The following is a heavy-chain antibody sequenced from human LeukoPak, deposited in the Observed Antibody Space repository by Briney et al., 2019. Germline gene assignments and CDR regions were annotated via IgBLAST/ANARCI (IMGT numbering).Heavy chain of an antibody. CDR3: ARGNNHYSGPFDY. CDR1: GGSISSHY. D-gene: IGHD2-15*01. V-gene: IGHV4-59*11. CDR2: IYYSGST. Sequence: ASETLSLTSTVSGGSISSHYWSWIRQPPGKGLEWIGYIYYSGSTNYNPSLKSRVTISVDTSKNHFSLKLSSVTAADTAVYYCARGNNHYSGPFDYWGQGTLVTVSS. J-gene: IGHJ4*02.